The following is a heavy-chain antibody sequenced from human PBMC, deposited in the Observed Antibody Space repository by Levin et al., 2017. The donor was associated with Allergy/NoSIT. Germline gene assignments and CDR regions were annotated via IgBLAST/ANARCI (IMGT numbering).Heavy chain of an antibody. J-gene: IGHJ6*01. CDR2: ISGSGGST. V-gene: IGHV3-23*01. D-gene: IGHD2-21*01. CDR1: GFMFSSYG. CDR3: AKDVAAAGPARGMDV. Sequence: GESLKISCAASGFMFSSYGMSWVRQAPGKGLEWVSSISGSGGSTKYADSVKGRFTLSRDSSKNTLYLQMNSLRAEDTAVYYCAKDVAAAGPARGMDVGGQGTTVTVSS.